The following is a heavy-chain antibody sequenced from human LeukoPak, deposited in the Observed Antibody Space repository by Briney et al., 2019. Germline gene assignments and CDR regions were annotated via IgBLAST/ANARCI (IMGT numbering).Heavy chain of an antibody. CDR2: ISWNSGSI. V-gene: IGHV3-9*01. CDR3: AKALHYDILTGSSALDY. Sequence: PGGSLRLSCAASGFTFDDYAMHWVRQAPGKGLEWVSGISWNSGSIGYADSVKGRFTISRDNAKNSLYLQMNSLRAEGTALYYCAKALHYDILTGSSALDYWGQGTLVTVSS. J-gene: IGHJ4*01. CDR1: GFTFDDYA. D-gene: IGHD3-9*01.